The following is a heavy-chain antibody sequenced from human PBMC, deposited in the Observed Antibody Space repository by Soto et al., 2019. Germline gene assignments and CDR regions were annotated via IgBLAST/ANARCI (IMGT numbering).Heavy chain of an antibody. CDR3: ARGPIVVVTAIYNWFDP. V-gene: IGHV4-34*01. CDR1: GGSFSGYY. D-gene: IGHD2-21*02. CDR2: INHSGST. J-gene: IGHJ5*02. Sequence: QVQLQPWGAGLLNPSETLSLTCAVYGGSFSGYYWSWIRQTPGKGLEWIGEINHSGSTNYNPFLKRQVTASVDTSKTLWDLKLRSGTAAYKAVYYCARGPIVVVTAIYNWFDPWGQETLVTVST.